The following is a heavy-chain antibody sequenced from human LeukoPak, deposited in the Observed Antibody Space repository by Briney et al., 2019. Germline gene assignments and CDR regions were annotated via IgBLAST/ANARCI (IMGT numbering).Heavy chain of an antibody. CDR2: IRYDGSNK. Sequence: GGSLRLSCAASGFTFSSYGMHWVRQAPGKGLEWVAFIRYDGSNKYYADSVKGRFTISRDNSKNTLYLQMNSLRAEDTAVYYCAKVYDFWSGYSDYWGQGALVTVSS. CDR1: GFTFSSYG. V-gene: IGHV3-30*02. J-gene: IGHJ4*02. CDR3: AKVYDFWSGYSDY. D-gene: IGHD3-3*01.